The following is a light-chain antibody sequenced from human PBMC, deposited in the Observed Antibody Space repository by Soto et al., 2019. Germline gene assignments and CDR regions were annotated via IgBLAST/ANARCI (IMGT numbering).Light chain of an antibody. Sequence: IVFTESPSPLPMSPGERATLPCRASQSVSSSYLAWYQQKPGQAPRLLIYGASSRATGIPDRFSGSGSGTDFTLTISRLEPEDFAVYYCQQYGSSWTFGQGPKVDIK. CDR3: QQYGSSWT. V-gene: IGKV3-20*01. J-gene: IGKJ1*01. CDR1: QSVSSSY. CDR2: GAS.